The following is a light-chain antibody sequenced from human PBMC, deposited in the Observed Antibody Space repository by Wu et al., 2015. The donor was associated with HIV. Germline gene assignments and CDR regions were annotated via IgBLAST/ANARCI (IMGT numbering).Light chain of an antibody. CDR1: QSVSSY. CDR3: QQRSNWPS. CDR2: DAS. V-gene: IGKV3-11*01. J-gene: IGKJ3*01. Sequence: EIVLTQSPGTLSLSPGERATLSCRASQSVSSYLAWYQQKPGQAPRLLIYDASNRATGIPARFSGSGSGTDFTLTISSLEPEDFAVYYCQQRSNWPSFGPGTTVDIK.